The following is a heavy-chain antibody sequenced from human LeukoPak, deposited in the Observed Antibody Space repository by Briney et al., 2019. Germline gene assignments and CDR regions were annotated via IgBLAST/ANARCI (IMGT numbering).Heavy chain of an antibody. CDR3: ARAFLTSDYSYGMDV. Sequence: GGSLRLSCAASGFTFDDYGLSWVRQAPGKGLEWVSGINWNGGITGYADSVKGRFTISRDNAKNSLYLQMYSLRAEDTALYYCARAFLTSDYSYGMDVWGQGTTVTVSS. D-gene: IGHD3-16*01. V-gene: IGHV3-20*04. CDR2: INWNGGIT. CDR1: GFTFDDYG. J-gene: IGHJ6*02.